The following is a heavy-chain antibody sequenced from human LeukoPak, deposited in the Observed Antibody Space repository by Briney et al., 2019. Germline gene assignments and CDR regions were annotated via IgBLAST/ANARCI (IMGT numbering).Heavy chain of an antibody. CDR3: ARHGGSGSYFHHQRAFDI. CDR2: MHYSGNN. J-gene: IGHJ3*02. V-gene: IGHV4-59*08. D-gene: IGHD3-10*01. CDR1: GGSIGDYY. Sequence: SDTLSLTCIVSGGSIGDYYWSWIRQPPGRGLEWIAYMHYSGNNNYRPSLKSRATVSIDTSNNQFSLRVDSVTAADTAVYYCARHGGSGSYFHHQRAFDIWGQGTVVTVSS.